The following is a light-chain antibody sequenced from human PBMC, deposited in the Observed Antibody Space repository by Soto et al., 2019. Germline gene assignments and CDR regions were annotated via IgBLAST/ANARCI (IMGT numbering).Light chain of an antibody. CDR1: SSDVGRYKY. V-gene: IGLV2-14*01. CDR3: SSYTSSGTWV. J-gene: IGLJ3*02. Sequence: QSVLTQPASVSGSPGQSITISCTGTSSDVGRYKYVSWYQQHPGKAPKLMIYEVSNRPSGVSNRFSGSKSGNTASLTISGLQAEDEADYYCSSYTSSGTWVFGGGTKLTVL. CDR2: EVS.